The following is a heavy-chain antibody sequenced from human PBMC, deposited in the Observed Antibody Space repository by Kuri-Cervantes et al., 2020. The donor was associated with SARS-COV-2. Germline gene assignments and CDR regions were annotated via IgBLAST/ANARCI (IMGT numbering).Heavy chain of an antibody. CDR3: ATGPLDY. Sequence: GESLKISCVASGVIFRNAWMSWVRQAPGKGLEWVGRIYSESDAAQYAAPDGGTTDYAPPMKDRFIISRDDSKNTLFLQMNFLQTEDTAVYYCATGPLDYWGHGTLVTVSS. CDR2: IYSESDAAQYAAPDGGTT. V-gene: IGHV3-15*01. CDR1: GVIFRNAW. J-gene: IGHJ4*01.